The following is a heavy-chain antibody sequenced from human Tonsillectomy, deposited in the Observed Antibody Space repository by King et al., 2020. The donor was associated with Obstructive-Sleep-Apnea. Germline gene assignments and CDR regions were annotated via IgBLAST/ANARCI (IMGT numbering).Heavy chain of an antibody. Sequence: VQLVESGGGLVQPGGSLRLSCAASGITFSSYIMNWVRQAPGRGLEWVAYIISSISTIYYADSVKGRFTISRDNAKNSLYLQMNSLRAEDTAVYYCATGGPDAFDFWGRGTMVTVSS. J-gene: IGHJ3*01. CDR3: ATGGPDAFDF. V-gene: IGHV3-48*04. D-gene: IGHD3-16*01. CDR2: IISSISTI. CDR1: GITFSSYI.